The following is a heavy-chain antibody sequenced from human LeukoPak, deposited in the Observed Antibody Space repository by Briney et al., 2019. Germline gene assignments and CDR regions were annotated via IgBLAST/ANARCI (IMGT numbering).Heavy chain of an antibody. D-gene: IGHD6-13*01. CDR3: ARVGGGWSIAAAGSWFDP. CDR1: GGSISSGSYY. J-gene: IGHJ5*02. Sequence: PSETLSLTCTVSGGSISSGSYYWSWIRQPAGKGLEWIGRIYTSGSTYYNPSLKSRVTISVDTSKNQFSLKLSSVTAADTAVYYCARVGGGWSIAAAGSWFDPWGQGTLVTVFS. V-gene: IGHV4-61*02. CDR2: IYTSGST.